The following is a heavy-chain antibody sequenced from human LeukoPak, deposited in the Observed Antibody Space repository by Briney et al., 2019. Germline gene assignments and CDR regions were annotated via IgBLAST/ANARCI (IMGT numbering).Heavy chain of an antibody. D-gene: IGHD6-25*01. V-gene: IGHV1-18*01. CDR2: ISTYNGNT. CDR3: ARGGTSGWALADY. J-gene: IGHJ4*02. CDR1: GYTFTRYG. Sequence: ASVNVSCKASGYTFTRYGITWVRQAPGQGLEWMGWISTYNGNTNYAQRLHGRVTMTTDTSTNTAYLDLRSLRSDDTAIYYCARGGTSGWALADYWGQGTLVTVSS.